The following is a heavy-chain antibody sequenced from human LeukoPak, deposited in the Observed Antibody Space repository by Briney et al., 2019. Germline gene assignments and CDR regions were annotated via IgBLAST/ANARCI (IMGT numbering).Heavy chain of an antibody. V-gene: IGHV3-23*01. CDR3: ARDYNYGAEGDI. Sequence: GGSLRLSCAASGFTFSSYAMSWVRQAPGKGLEWVSGLSGSGGSTYYADSVKGRFTISRDNSKNTLYLQMNSLRAEDTAVYYCARDYNYGAEGDIWGQGTMVTVSS. D-gene: IGHD4-17*01. J-gene: IGHJ3*02. CDR2: LSGSGGST. CDR1: GFTFSSYA.